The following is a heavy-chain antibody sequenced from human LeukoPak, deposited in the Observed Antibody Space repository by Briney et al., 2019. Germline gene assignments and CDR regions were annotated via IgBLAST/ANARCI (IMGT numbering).Heavy chain of an antibody. CDR3: ARDPPGAAANAEYFQH. D-gene: IGHD6-13*01. CDR1: GFTFSDYY. CDR2: ISSSGSTI. Sequence: GGSLRLSCAASGFTFSDYYMSWIRQAPGKGLEWVSYISSSGSTIYYADSVKGRFTISRDNAKNSLYLQMNSLRAEDTAVYYCARDPPGAAANAEYFQHWGQGTLVTVSS. V-gene: IGHV3-11*01. J-gene: IGHJ1*01.